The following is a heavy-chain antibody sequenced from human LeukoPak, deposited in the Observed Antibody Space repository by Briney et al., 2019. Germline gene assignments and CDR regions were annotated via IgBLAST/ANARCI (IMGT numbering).Heavy chain of an antibody. CDR3: ARDRYARTRNNWFDP. CDR2: IYTSGST. J-gene: IGHJ5*02. D-gene: IGHD5-12*01. V-gene: IGHV4-4*07. Sequence: PSETLSLTCTVSGGSISSYYWSWIRQPAGKGLEWIGRIYTSGSTNYNPSLKSRVTMSVDTSKNQFSLKLSSVTAADTAVYYCARDRYARTRNNWFDPWGQGTLVTVSS. CDR1: GGSISSYY.